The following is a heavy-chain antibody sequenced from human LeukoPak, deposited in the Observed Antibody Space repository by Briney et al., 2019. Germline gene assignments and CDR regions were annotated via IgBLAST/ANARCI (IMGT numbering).Heavy chain of an antibody. J-gene: IGHJ4*02. CDR3: ARRGYDILTGYYYFDY. V-gene: IGHV4-4*02. D-gene: IGHD3-9*01. CDR1: GGSISSSNW. CDR2: IYHSGST. Sequence: SGTPSLTCAVSGGSISSSNWWSWVRQPPGKGLEWIGEIYHSGSTNYNPSLKSRVTISVDKSKNQFSLKLSSVTAADTAVYYCARRGYDILTGYYYFDYWGQGTLVTVSS.